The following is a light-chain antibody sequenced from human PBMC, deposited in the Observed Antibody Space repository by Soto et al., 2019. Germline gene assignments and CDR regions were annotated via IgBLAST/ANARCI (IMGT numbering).Light chain of an antibody. CDR1: QSVSSSY. Sequence: EIVLTQSRGTLSLSPGERATLSCLARQSVSSSYLAWYQQKPGQAPRFLIYGASTRATGIPARFSGSGSGTEFTLTISSLEPEDFAVYYCQQRSNWARDAFGQGTRLEIK. J-gene: IGKJ5*01. CDR2: GAS. V-gene: IGKV3D-20*02. CDR3: QQRSNWARDA.